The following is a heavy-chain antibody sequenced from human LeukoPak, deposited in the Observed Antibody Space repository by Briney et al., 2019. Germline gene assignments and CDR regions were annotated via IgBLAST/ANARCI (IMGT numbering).Heavy chain of an antibody. V-gene: IGHV3-74*01. J-gene: IGHJ5*02. CDR3: VRDVCTSGCNEERHNWFDP. D-gene: IGHD2-8*01. CDR2: IDSAGSGT. Sequence: GGSLRLSCAASGFTFSEYWMHWVRQAPGKGLVWVSRIDSAGSGTTYADSVRGRFTISRDNAKSTLYLQMNSLRAEDTAVYYCVRDVCTSGCNEERHNWFDPWGQGTLVTVSS. CDR1: GFTFSEYW.